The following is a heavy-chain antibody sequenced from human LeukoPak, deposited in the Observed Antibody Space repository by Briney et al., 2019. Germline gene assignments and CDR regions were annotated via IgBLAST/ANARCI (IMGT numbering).Heavy chain of an antibody. J-gene: IGHJ4*02. D-gene: IGHD3-16*01. CDR3: VRSWGEDY. V-gene: IGHV3-74*01. CDR2: INTDGSTT. CDR1: GFTFSSSR. Sequence: GGSLRLSCAASGFTFSSSRMLWVRQTPGKGLVWVSNINTDGSTTNYADSVKGRFTISRDDAKNTLFLQMNSLRAEDTAIYYCVRSWGEDYWGQGTLVTVSS.